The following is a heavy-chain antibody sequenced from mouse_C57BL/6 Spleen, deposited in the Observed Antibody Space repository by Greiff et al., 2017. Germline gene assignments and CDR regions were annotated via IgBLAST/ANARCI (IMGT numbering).Heavy chain of an antibody. V-gene: IGHV1-82*01. Sequence: QVQLQQSGPELVKPGASVKISCKASGYAFSSSWMNWVKQRPGKGLEWIGRIYPGDGDTNYNGKFKGKATLTADKSSSTSYMQLSSLTSEDSAVYCCAKNDLNFDYWGQGTTLTVSS. CDR2: IYPGDGDT. J-gene: IGHJ2*01. CDR3: AKNDLNFDY. CDR1: GYAFSSSW.